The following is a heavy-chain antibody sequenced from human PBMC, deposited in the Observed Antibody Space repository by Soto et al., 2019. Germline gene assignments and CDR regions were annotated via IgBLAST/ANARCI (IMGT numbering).Heavy chain of an antibody. D-gene: IGHD1-26*01. Sequence: EVQVLESGGSLVQPGGSLRLSCAASGFTFSSYAMSWVRQAPGKGLEWVSAINIGGVKTYYADSVKGRFSISTDNSKNTLYLQMNSLRDEDTAIYYCTRGQKWELPLEYRGQGTLVTVSS. J-gene: IGHJ4*02. CDR3: TRGQKWELPLEY. CDR1: GFTFSSYA. V-gene: IGHV3-23*01. CDR2: INIGGVKT.